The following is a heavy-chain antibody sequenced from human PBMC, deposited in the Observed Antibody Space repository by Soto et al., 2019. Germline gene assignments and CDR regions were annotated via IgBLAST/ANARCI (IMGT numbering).Heavy chain of an antibody. V-gene: IGHV3-33*01. CDR1: GFTFSTYV. Sequence: QVQLVESGGGVVQPGRSLRLSCTTSGFTFSTYVMHWVRQAPGKGLEWVAAIWYDGTNKYYADSVKGRFTISRDNSKDTIYLQMDSLRAEDTAVFYWARVAPFSGGWYNLDFWGQGTLVTVSS. D-gene: IGHD6-19*01. CDR3: ARVAPFSGGWYNLDF. J-gene: IGHJ4*02. CDR2: IWYDGTNK.